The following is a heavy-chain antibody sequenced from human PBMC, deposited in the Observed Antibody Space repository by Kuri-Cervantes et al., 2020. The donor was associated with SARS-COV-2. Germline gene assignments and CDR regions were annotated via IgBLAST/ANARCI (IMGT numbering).Heavy chain of an antibody. CDR3: AKVRNWDFDH. V-gene: IGHV3-23*01. Sequence: GGSLSLSCAASGFTFSSYAMHWVRQAPGKGLEWVSTIPGDGGVTYYADSVQGRFSISRDNSRNTLYLQMNSLRADDTAVYYCAKVRNWDFDHWGQGVLVTVSS. CDR2: IPGDGGVT. D-gene: IGHD7-27*01. CDR1: GFTFSSYA. J-gene: IGHJ5*02.